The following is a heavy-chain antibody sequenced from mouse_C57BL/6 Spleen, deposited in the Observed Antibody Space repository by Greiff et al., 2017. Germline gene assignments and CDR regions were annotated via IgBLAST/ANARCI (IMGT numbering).Heavy chain of an antibody. CDR3: ARFHWDGAMDY. CDR1: GYTFTSYW. D-gene: IGHD4-1*01. Sequence: QVQLQQPGTELVKPGASVKLSCKASGYTFTSYWMHWVKQRPGQGLEWIGKINPSNGGTNYNEKFKSKATLTVYKSSSTAYMQLSSLTSEDSAVYYCARFHWDGAMDYWGQGTSVTVSS. CDR2: INPSNGGT. V-gene: IGHV1-53*01. J-gene: IGHJ4*01.